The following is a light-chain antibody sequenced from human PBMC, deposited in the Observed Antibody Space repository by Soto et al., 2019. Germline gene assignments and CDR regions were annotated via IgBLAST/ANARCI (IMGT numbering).Light chain of an antibody. CDR1: SSDVGGYNL. J-gene: IGLJ2*01. CDR2: EGS. Sequence: QSALTQPASVSGSPGQSITISCTGTSSDVGGYNLVSWYQQHPGKAPKLMIYEGSKRPSGVSNRFSGSKSGNTASLTISGLHAEDEADYYCCSYAGSSTSVVFGGGTKVTVL. V-gene: IGLV2-23*01. CDR3: CSYAGSSTSVV.